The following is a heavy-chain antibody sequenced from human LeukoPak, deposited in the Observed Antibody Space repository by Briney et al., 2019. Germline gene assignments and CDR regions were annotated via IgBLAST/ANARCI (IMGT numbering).Heavy chain of an antibody. J-gene: IGHJ4*02. CDR3: AKVGTGNQYGSGDFDL. CDR2: IISSSTYT. CDR1: GFTFSSHS. Sequence: GGSLRLSCAASGFTFSSHSMNWVRQAPGKGLEWVSAIISSSTYTKYADSVKGRFTISRDNAKTSVYLQMDSLRAEDTAVYYCAKVGTGNQYGSGDFDLWGQGILVTVSS. V-gene: IGHV3-21*01. D-gene: IGHD3-10*01.